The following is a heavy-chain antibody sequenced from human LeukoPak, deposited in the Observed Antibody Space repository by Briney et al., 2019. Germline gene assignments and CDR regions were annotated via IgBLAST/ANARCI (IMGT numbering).Heavy chain of an antibody. Sequence: GGSLRLSCAASGFTFSSYAMHWVRQAPGKGLEWVAVISYDGSNKYYADSVKGRFTISRDNSKNTLYLQMNSLKTEDTAVYYCTTLRSTWGYWGQGTLVTVSS. J-gene: IGHJ4*02. CDR2: ISYDGSNK. V-gene: IGHV3-30-3*01. D-gene: IGHD7-27*01. CDR1: GFTFSSYA. CDR3: TTLRSTWGY.